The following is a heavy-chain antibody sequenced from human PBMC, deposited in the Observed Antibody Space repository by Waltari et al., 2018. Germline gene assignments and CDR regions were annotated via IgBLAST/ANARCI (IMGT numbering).Heavy chain of an antibody. CDR1: GFTFSDYY. CDR3: ARDRYDWVGGMDV. Sequence: AASGFTFSDYYMSWIRQAPGKGLEWVSYISSSSSYTNYADSVKGRFTISRDNAKNSLYLQMNSLRAEDTAVYYCARDRYDWVGGMDVWGQGTTVTVSS. D-gene: IGHD3-16*01. J-gene: IGHJ6*02. V-gene: IGHV3-11*06. CDR2: ISSSSSYT.